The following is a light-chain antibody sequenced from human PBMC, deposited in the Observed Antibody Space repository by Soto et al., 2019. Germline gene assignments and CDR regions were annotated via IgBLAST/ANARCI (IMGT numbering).Light chain of an antibody. V-gene: IGKV3-20*01. Sequence: IVLAQSPGTLSLSQGERATLSCRASQVVNKNFLAWYQQRPGQAPVLLIYGASIRATDIPDRFSGSGSGTDFTLTISRLEAEDFAVYYCQQYSSSRTFGPGTKVDIK. CDR1: QVVNKNF. CDR2: GAS. J-gene: IGKJ1*01. CDR3: QQYSSSRT.